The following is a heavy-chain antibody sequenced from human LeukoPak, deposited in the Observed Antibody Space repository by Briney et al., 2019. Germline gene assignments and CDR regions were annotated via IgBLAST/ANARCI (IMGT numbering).Heavy chain of an antibody. J-gene: IGHJ3*02. CDR2: ISSNGDNT. CDR3: ARDRGSGWYGDAFDI. D-gene: IGHD6-19*01. CDR1: GFTFSTYA. Sequence: GGSLRLSCAASGFTFSTYAMHWVRQAPGKRLECISSISSNGDNTYYANSVKGRFTISRDNSKNTLYLQMGSLRAEDMAVYYCARDRGSGWYGDAFDIWGQGTMVTVSS. V-gene: IGHV3-64*01.